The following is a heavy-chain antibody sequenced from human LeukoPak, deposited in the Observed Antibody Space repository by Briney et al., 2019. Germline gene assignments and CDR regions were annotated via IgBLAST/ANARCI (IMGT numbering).Heavy chain of an antibody. Sequence: SETLSLTCTVSGGSINNYYWNWIRQPAGEGLEWIEYITGSIYFSGSTKYDPSLESRVTMSVDTSKNQFSLTLSSVTAADTAVYYCARDSRDYGSGSYWDVWGQGTTVTVSS. D-gene: IGHD3-10*01. V-gene: IGHV4-59*01. CDR3: ARDSRDYGSGSYWDV. CDR1: GGSINNYY. J-gene: IGHJ6*02. CDR2: ITGSIYFSGST.